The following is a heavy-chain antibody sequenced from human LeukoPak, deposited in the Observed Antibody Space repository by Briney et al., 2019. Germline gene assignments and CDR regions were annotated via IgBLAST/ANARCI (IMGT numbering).Heavy chain of an antibody. CDR1: GGSISSYY. CDR3: AREGTAMAPGHYYYGMDV. J-gene: IGHJ6*02. D-gene: IGHD5-18*01. CDR2: IYYSGST. V-gene: IGHV4-59*01. Sequence: SETLSLTCTVSGGSISSYYWSWIRQPPGKGLEWIGYIYYSGSTNYNPSLKSRVTISVDTSKNQFSLKLSSVTAADTAVYYCAREGTAMAPGHYYYGMDVWGQGTTVTVSS.